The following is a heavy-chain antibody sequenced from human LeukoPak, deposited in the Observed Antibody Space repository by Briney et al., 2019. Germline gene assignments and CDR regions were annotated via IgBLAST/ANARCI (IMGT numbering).Heavy chain of an antibody. D-gene: IGHD3-3*01. V-gene: IGHV4-30-4*01. J-gene: IGHJ5*02. CDR2: IYYSGST. CDR1: GGSISSGDYH. CDR3: AREDYTNWFDP. Sequence: SETLSLTCTVSGGSISSGDYHWSWIRQPPGKGLEWIGYIYYSGSTYYNPSLKSRVTISVDTSKNQFSLKLSSVTAADTAAYYCAREDYTNWFDPWGQGTLVTVSS.